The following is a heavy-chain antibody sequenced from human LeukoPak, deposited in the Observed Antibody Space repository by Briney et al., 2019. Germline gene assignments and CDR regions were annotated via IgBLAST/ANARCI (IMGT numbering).Heavy chain of an antibody. Sequence: GASVKVSCKASGGTFSSYAFNWVRQAPGQGLEWVGRIIPLLGITNHAQKLQGRVTVTADTATNTAYMELSSLIPDDTAVYYCARARTMITFGGVRHAFDIWGQGTLATVSS. V-gene: IGHV1-69*04. J-gene: IGHJ3*02. CDR3: ARARTMITFGGVRHAFDI. CDR2: IIPLLGIT. D-gene: IGHD3-16*01. CDR1: GGTFSSYA.